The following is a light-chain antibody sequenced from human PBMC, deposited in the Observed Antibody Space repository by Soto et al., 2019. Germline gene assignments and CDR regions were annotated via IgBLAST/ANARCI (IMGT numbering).Light chain of an antibody. CDR2: GVS. CDR1: QSVSRY. V-gene: IGKV3-20*01. CDR3: QQYGSSLLT. Sequence: EIVLTQSPGTLSLSPGERATLSCRASQSVSRYLAWYQQKPGQAPRLVFYGVSSRATGIPDRFTGSGSGTDFTLTISRLEPEDSAVYCCQQYGSSLLTFGGGTKVEIK. J-gene: IGKJ4*01.